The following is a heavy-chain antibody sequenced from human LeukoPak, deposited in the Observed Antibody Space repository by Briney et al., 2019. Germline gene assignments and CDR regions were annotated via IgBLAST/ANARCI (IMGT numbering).Heavy chain of an antibody. CDR3: ARDLGFYYDSSGYYHHDAFDI. CDR1: GGSISSGSYY. J-gene: IGHJ3*02. Sequence: SQTLSLTCTVSGGSISSGSYYWSWIRQPAGKGLEWIGRIYTSGSTNYNPSLKSRVTISVDTSKNQFSLKLSSVTAADTAVYYCARDLGFYYDSSGYYHHDAFDIWAKGQWSPSLQ. D-gene: IGHD3-22*01. CDR2: IYTSGST. V-gene: IGHV4-61*02.